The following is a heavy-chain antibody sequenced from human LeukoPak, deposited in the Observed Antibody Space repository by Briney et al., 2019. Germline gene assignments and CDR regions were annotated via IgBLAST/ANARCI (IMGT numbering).Heavy chain of an antibody. CDR2: IYYSGST. J-gene: IGHJ3*02. CDR1: GGSTSSGGYS. V-gene: IGHV4-30-4*07. Sequence: SETLSLTCAVSGGSTSSGGYSWSWIRQPPGKGLEWIGYIYYSGSTYYNPSLKSRVTISVDTSKNQFSLKLSSVTAADTAVYYCARVEGSGTTSDAFDIWGQGTMVTVSS. CDR3: ARVEGSGTTSDAFDI. D-gene: IGHD1-7*01.